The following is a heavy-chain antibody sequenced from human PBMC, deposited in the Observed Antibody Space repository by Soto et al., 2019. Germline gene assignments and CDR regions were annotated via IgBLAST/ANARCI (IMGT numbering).Heavy chain of an antibody. CDR1: GFTFSDYA. CDR2: VSHDGRNT. V-gene: IGHV3-30*03. CDR3: AAEGRTWLATSVFSY. Sequence: VQLVESGGGVVQPGRSLRLSCAASGFTFSDYAMHWVRQAPGKGLEWVAVVSHDGRNTHYADSVKGRFTISRDSSKNTVWLEMTTLRAAHTAVYYCAAEGRTWLATSVFSYWGQGALVTVSS. J-gene: IGHJ4*02. D-gene: IGHD6-19*01.